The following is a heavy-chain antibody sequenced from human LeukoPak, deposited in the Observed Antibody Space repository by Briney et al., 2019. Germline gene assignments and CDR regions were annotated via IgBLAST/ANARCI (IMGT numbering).Heavy chain of an antibody. Sequence: GRSLRLSCAASGFTFDDYAMPWVRQAPGKGLEWVSGISWNSGSIGYADSVKGRFTISRDNAKNSLYLQMNSLRAEDTALYYCAKASATMVRGVMLWYYGMDVWGQGTTVTVSS. CDR3: AKASATMVRGVMLWYYGMDV. J-gene: IGHJ6*02. V-gene: IGHV3-9*01. D-gene: IGHD3-10*01. CDR2: ISWNSGSI. CDR1: GFTFDDYA.